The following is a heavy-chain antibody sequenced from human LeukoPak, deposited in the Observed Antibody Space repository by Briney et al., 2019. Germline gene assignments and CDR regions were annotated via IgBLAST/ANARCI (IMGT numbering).Heavy chain of an antibody. CDR1: GYTLTELS. CDR3: ATDRDYYGSGSLFDY. J-gene: IGHJ4*02. Sequence: ASVKVSCKVSGYTLTELSMHWVRQAPGKGLEWMGGFDPEDGETIYAQKFEGRVTMTEDTSTDTAYMELSSLRSEDTAVYYCATDRDYYGSGSLFDYWGQGTLVTVSS. V-gene: IGHV1-24*01. CDR2: FDPEDGET. D-gene: IGHD3-10*01.